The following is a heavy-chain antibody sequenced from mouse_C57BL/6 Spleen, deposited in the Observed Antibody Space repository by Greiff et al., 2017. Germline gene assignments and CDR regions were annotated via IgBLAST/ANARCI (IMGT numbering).Heavy chain of an antibody. J-gene: IGHJ1*03. D-gene: IGHD1-1*01. CDR1: GYTFTSYW. Sequence: VQLQQSGAELVKPGASVKMSCKASGYTFTSYWITWVKQRPGQGLAWIGDIYPGSGSTNYNEKFKSKATLTVDTSSSTAYMQLSSLTSEDSAVYYCARRDYYGSSYWYFDVWGTGTTVTVSS. V-gene: IGHV1-55*01. CDR2: IYPGSGST. CDR3: ARRDYYGSSYWYFDV.